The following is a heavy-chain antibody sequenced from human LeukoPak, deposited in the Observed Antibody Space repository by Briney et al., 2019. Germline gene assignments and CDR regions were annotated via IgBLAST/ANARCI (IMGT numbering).Heavy chain of an antibody. Sequence: GGSLRLSCAASGFTFSSYSMNWVRQAPGKGLEWVSYISSSSSTIYYADSVKGRFTISRDNAKNSLYLQMNSLRAEDTAVYYCARDRDTGYSSSWYFPPPNWFAPWGHGTLVTVSS. CDR1: GFTFSSYS. CDR2: ISSSSSTI. V-gene: IGHV3-48*01. J-gene: IGHJ5*02. CDR3: ARDRDTGYSSSWYFPPPNWFAP. D-gene: IGHD6-13*01.